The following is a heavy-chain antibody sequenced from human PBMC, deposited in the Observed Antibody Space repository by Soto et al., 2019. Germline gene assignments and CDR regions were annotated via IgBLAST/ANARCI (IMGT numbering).Heavy chain of an antibody. V-gene: IGHV1-3*01. CDR1: GYTFTSYA. D-gene: IGHD3-9*01. CDR3: ARESGDILTDYYHLFDP. Sequence: ASVKVSCKASGYTFTSYAMHWVRQAPGQRLEWMGWINAGNGNTKYSQKFQGRVTITRDTSASTAYMELSSLRSEDTAVYYCARESGDILTDYYHLFDPWGQGTLDTVSS. J-gene: IGHJ5*02. CDR2: INAGNGNT.